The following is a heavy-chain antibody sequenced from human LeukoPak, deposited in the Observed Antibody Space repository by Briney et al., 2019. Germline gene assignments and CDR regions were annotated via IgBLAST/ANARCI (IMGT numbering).Heavy chain of an antibody. V-gene: IGHV1-24*01. Sequence: WASVKVSCKVSGYTLTELSMHWVRQAPGKGLEWMGGFDPEDGETIYAQKFQGRVTMTEDTSTDTAYMELSSLRSEDTAVYYCARDQGAGTDRFWMNYYYGMDVWGQGTTVTVSS. CDR3: ARDQGAGTDRFWMNYYYGMDV. J-gene: IGHJ6*02. D-gene: IGHD6-13*01. CDR2: FDPEDGET. CDR1: GYTLTELS.